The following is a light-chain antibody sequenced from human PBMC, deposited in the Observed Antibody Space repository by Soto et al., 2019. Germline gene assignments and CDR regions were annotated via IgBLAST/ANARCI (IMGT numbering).Light chain of an antibody. CDR3: HQRSNWPLT. Sequence: EIVLTQSPATLSLSPGERATLSCRASQSVSSYLAWYQQKPGQAPRLLIYDASNRATGIPARFSGSGSGTDFTLIISSLEPEDFAVYYCHQRSNWPLTFGGGTKVEIK. V-gene: IGKV3-11*01. CDR1: QSVSSY. J-gene: IGKJ4*01. CDR2: DAS.